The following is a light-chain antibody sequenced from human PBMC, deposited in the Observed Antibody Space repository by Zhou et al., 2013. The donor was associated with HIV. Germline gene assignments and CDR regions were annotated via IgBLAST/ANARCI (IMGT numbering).Light chain of an antibody. CDR2: GAS. J-gene: IGKJ2*01. CDR3: QRSYGIPYT. Sequence: DIQMTQSPSTLSASVGDRVTITCRASQSIGSWLAWYQQKPGKAPKLLIFGASTLQSGVPSRFSGSGSGTDFTLTISSLQPEDFATYYCQRSYGIPYTFGQGTKLEIK. CDR1: QSIGSW. V-gene: IGKV1-39*01.